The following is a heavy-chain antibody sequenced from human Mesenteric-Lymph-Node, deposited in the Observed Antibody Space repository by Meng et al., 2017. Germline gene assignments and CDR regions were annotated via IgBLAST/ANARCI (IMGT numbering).Heavy chain of an antibody. J-gene: IGHJ4*02. D-gene: IGHD3-22*01. CDR1: GGSISRRDW. CDR3: ASSDYYRSDY. Sequence: QVQLKEAGPGLVKPSGTLSLTCAVSGGSISRRDWWSWVRQPPGKGLEWIGETSHSGSTNYSPSLKSRVTISLDKSKNQLSLKLNSVTAADTAVYYCASSDYYRSDYWGQGTLVTVSS. CDR2: TSHSGST. V-gene: IGHV4-4*02.